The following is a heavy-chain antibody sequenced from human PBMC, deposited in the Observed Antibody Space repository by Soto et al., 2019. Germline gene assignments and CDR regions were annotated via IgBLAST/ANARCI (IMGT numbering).Heavy chain of an antibody. J-gene: IGHJ6*02. CDR3: AKDIYSSYYYYYGMDV. Sequence: PGGSLRLSCAASGFTFDDYAMHWVRQAPGKGLEWVSGISWNSGSIGYADSVKGRFTISRDNAKNSLYLQMNSLRAEDTALYYCAKDIYSSYYYYYGMDVWGQGTTVTVSS. V-gene: IGHV3-9*01. D-gene: IGHD6-13*01. CDR2: ISWNSGSI. CDR1: GFTFDDYA.